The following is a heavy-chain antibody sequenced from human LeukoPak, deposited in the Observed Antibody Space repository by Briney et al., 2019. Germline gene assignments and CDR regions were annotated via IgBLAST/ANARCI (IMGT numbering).Heavy chain of an antibody. V-gene: IGHV4-31*03. J-gene: IGHJ4*02. CDR1: GGSISSGGYY. CDR2: INHSGST. Sequence: SETLSLTCTVSGGSISSGGYYWSWIRQHPGKGLEWIGEINHSGSTNYNPSLKSRVTISVDTSKNQFSLKLSSVTAADMAVYYCARVLGDGYKRGLIDYWGQGTLVTVSS. CDR3: ARVLGDGYKRGLIDY. D-gene: IGHD5-24*01.